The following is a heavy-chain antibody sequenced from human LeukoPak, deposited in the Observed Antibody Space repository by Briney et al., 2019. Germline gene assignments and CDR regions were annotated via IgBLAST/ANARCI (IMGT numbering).Heavy chain of an antibody. CDR2: INGGNGDT. D-gene: IGHD5-12*01. CDR3: ARDGRGYSDYDFRYFDY. Sequence: ASVKVSCKASGYTFTNHEMHWVRQAPGQSLEWMGGINGGNGDTKYSQEFQGRVTISRDTSANTAYMELSSLRSEDTAVYYCARDGRGYSDYDFRYFDYWGQGTLVTVSS. CDR1: GYTFTNHE. V-gene: IGHV1-3*03. J-gene: IGHJ4*02.